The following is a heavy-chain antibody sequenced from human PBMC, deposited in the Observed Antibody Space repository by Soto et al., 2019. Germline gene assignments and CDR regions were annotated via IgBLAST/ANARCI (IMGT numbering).Heavy chain of an antibody. Sequence: EVQLLESGGGLVQPGGSLRLSCAASGFTFTTYAMSWVRQPPGKGLEWVSGISSSGDIPYYADSVKGRFTISRDQSKKNVYLQMNSMRAEDTALYYCAKVNSIVGYGDHDYWGQGTLVSVSS. CDR1: GFTFTTYA. J-gene: IGHJ4*02. D-gene: IGHD4-17*01. CDR2: ISSSGDIP. CDR3: AKVNSIVGYGDHDY. V-gene: IGHV3-23*01.